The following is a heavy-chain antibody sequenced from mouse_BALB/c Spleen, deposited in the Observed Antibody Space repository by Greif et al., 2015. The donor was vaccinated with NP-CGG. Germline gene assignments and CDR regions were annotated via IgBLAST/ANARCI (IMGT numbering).Heavy chain of an antibody. Sequence: VQLQQSGAELVKPGASVKLSCTASGFNIKDTYMHWVKQRPEQGLEWIGRIDPANGNTKYDPKFQGKATITADTSSNTAYLQLSSLTSEDTAVYYCAPLLSYAMDYWGQGTSVTVSS. CDR3: APLLSYAMDY. V-gene: IGHV14-3*02. CDR1: GFNIKDTY. D-gene: IGHD1-1*02. J-gene: IGHJ4*01. CDR2: IDPANGNT.